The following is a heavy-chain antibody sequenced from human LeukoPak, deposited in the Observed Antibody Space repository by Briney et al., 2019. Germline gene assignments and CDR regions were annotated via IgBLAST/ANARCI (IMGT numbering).Heavy chain of an antibody. D-gene: IGHD6-19*01. V-gene: IGHV3-23*01. Sequence: PGGSLRLSCAASGFTFSGYAMSWVRQAPGKGLEWVSAISGSGGSTYYADSVKGRFTISRDNSKNTLYLQMNSLRAEDTAVYYCAKVTSDPSGWYSHFGYWGQGTLVTVSS. CDR3: AKVTSDPSGWYSHFGY. J-gene: IGHJ4*02. CDR1: GFTFSGYA. CDR2: ISGSGGST.